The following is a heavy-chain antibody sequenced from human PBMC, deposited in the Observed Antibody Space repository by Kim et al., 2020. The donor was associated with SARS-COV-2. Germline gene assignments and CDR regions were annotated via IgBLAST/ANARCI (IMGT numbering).Heavy chain of an antibody. J-gene: IGHJ4*02. D-gene: IGHD2-21*01. V-gene: IGHV1-69*01. CDR3: ARGGLVVVISFDY. Sequence: AQKFQGRVTITADESTSTAYMELSSLRSEDTAVYYCARGGLVVVISFDYWGQGTLVTVSS.